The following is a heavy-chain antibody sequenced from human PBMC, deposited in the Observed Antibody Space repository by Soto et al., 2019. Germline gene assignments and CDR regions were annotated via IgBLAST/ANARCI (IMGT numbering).Heavy chain of an antibody. D-gene: IGHD6-19*01. Sequence: PSETLSLTCAVYGGSFSGYYWSWIRQPPGKGLEWIGEINHSGSTNYNPSLKSRVTISVDTSKNQFSLKLSSVTAADTAVYYCARQRRLGIAVAGTLNYYYGMDVWGQGTTVTVSS. CDR1: GGSFSGYY. V-gene: IGHV4-34*01. CDR3: ARQRRLGIAVAGTLNYYYGMDV. CDR2: INHSGST. J-gene: IGHJ6*02.